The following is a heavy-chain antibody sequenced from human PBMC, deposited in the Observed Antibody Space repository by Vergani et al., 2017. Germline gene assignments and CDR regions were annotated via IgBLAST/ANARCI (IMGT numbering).Heavy chain of an antibody. V-gene: IGHV3-74*01. D-gene: IGHD3-22*01. CDR2: INSDGDST. CDR1: GFTFSNYW. J-gene: IGHJ4*02. Sequence: VQLVESGGGLVQPGGSLRLSCTASGFTFSNYWMQWVRQAPGKGLMWVSRINSDGDSTSYADSVKGRFTISRDNSKNTLSLQMNSLTAEDTAIYYCAGPQGTSAYYYGGFDYWGQGILVTVSS. CDR3: AGPQGTSAYYYGGFDY.